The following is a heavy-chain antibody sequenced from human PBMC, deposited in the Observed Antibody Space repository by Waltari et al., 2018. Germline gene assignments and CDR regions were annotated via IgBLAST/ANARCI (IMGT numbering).Heavy chain of an antibody. CDR3: ARRIGSGWYNY. Sequence: QLQLQESGPGLVKPSETLSLTCTVSGGSISSSSYYWGWIRQPPGKGLEWIGSIYYSGGTYNTPSLKSGVTISVDTSKNQFSLKLSSVTAADTAVYYCARRIGSGWYNYWGQGTLVTVSS. CDR1: GGSISSSSYY. CDR2: IYYSGGT. V-gene: IGHV4-39*01. J-gene: IGHJ4*02. D-gene: IGHD6-19*01.